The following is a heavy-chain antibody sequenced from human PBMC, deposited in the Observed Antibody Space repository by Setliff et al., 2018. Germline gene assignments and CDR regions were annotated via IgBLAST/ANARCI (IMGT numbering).Heavy chain of an antibody. V-gene: IGHV4-4*07. J-gene: IGHJ6*03. Sequence: PSETLSLTCTVSGGSISNYYWSWIRQPAGKGLEWIGHIYIGGSANYNPSLKSRVTMSIDTSKNQFSLKLNSVTAADMAVYYCAREQWLDPPGYYYMDVWAKGTTVTVSS. CDR2: IYIGGSA. CDR1: GGSISNYY. D-gene: IGHD6-19*01. CDR3: AREQWLDPPGYYYMDV.